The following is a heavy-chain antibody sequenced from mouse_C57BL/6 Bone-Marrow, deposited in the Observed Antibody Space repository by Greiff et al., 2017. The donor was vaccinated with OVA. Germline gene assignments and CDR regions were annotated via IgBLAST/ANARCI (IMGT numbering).Heavy chain of an antibody. CDR2: IYPGGGYT. CDR3: ARWDGSNWYFDV. J-gene: IGHJ1*03. CDR1: GYTFTNYW. V-gene: IGHV1-63*01. Sequence: QVHVKQSGAELVRPGTSVKMSCKASGYTFTNYWIGWAKQRPGHGLEWIGDIYPGGGYTNYNEKFKGKATLTADKSSSTAYMQFSSLTSEDSAIYYCARWDGSNWYFDVWGTGTTVTVSS. D-gene: IGHD2-3*01.